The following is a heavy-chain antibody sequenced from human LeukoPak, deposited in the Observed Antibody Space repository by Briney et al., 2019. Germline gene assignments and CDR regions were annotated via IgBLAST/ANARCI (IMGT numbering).Heavy chain of an antibody. CDR2: INHSGST. CDR3: ARVAVDYVWGSYRSYYFDY. CDR1: GGSFSGYY. V-gene: IGHV4-34*01. D-gene: IGHD3-16*02. Sequence: SETLSLTCAVYGGSFSGYYWSWIRQPPGKGLEWIGEINHSGSTNYNPSLKSRVTISVDTSKNQFSLKLSSVTAADTAVYYCARVAVDYVWGSYRSYYFDYWGQGTLVTVSS. J-gene: IGHJ4*02.